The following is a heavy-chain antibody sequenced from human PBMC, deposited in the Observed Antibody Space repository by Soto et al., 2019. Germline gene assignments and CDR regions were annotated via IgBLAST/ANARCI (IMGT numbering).Heavy chain of an antibody. D-gene: IGHD3-3*01. CDR3: ARVTYYDFWSGYSPGYYYYYMDV. CDR2: IWYDGSNK. CDR1: GFTFISYG. Sequence: GGSLRLSCAASGFTFISYGMHWVRQAPCKGLEWVAVIWYDGSNKYYADSVKGRFTISRDNSKNTLYLQMNSLRAEDTAVYYCARVTYYDFWSGYSPGYYYYYMDVWGKGTTVTVSS. J-gene: IGHJ6*03. V-gene: IGHV3-33*01.